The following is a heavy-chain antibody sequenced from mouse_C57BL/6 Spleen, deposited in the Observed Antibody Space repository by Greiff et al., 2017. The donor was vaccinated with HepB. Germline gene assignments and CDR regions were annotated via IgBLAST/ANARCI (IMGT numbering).Heavy chain of an antibody. V-gene: IGHV3-6*01. Sequence: EVQLKESGPGLVKPSQSLSLTCSVTGYSITSGYYWNWIRQFPGNKLEWMGYISYDGSNNYNPSLKNRISITRDTSKNQFFLKLNSVTTEDTATYYCAGYGSREDWYFDVWGTGTTVTVSS. D-gene: IGHD1-1*01. CDR3: AGYGSREDWYFDV. CDR2: ISYDGSN. J-gene: IGHJ1*03. CDR1: GYSITSGYY.